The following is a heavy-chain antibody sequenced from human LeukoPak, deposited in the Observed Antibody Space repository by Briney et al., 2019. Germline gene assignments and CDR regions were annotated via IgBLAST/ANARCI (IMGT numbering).Heavy chain of an antibody. CDR1: GFTFSSYA. Sequence: PGGSLRLSCATSGFTFSSYAMSWVRQAPGKGLEWVSTVSGGGGSTWYADSAKGRFTISRDNSKNTLYLQMNSLRAEDTAVYYCATYVRGDFDYWGQGTLVTVSS. J-gene: IGHJ4*02. D-gene: IGHD3-10*02. CDR2: VSGGGGST. V-gene: IGHV3-23*01. CDR3: ATYVRGDFDY.